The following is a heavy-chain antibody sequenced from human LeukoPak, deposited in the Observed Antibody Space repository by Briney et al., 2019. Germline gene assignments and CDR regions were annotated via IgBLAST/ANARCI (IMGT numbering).Heavy chain of an antibody. Sequence: PGGSLRLSCAASGFTFNSYSMHWVRQAPGKGLEWVSYISSSSSTIYYADSVKGRFTISRDNAKNSLYLQMNSLRAEDTAVYYCARDRGLDYRRVVFDPWGQGTLVTVSS. CDR3: ARDRGLDYRRVVFDP. D-gene: IGHD4-11*01. J-gene: IGHJ5*02. CDR1: GFTFNSYS. CDR2: ISSSSSTI. V-gene: IGHV3-48*04.